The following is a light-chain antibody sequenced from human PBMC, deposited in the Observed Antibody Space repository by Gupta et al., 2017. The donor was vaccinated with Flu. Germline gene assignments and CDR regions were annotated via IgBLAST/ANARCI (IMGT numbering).Light chain of an antibody. CDR3: TSDAISNNRL. CDR2: EVS. Sequence: SATISCTGTSSDVGGYNYVSINQRHPDKAPNLMFYEVSRRPSGVPDRFSASKAANTAFLTVSVLQGEEEADYYCTSDAISNNRLFGGGTKLTVL. V-gene: IGLV2-8*01. J-gene: IGLJ2*01. CDR1: SSDVGGYNY.